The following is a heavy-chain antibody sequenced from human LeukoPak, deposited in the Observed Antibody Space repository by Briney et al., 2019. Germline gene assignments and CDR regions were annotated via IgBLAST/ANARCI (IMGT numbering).Heavy chain of an antibody. CDR2: VFDSGST. D-gene: IGHD5-12*01. V-gene: IGHV4-39*01. J-gene: IGHJ3*02. CDR1: GGSISRTSYY. CDR3: ARHTRPGHSGYENAFDI. Sequence: KTSETLSLTCTVSGGSISRTSYYWDWIRQPPGKGLEWIGNVFDSGSTHYNPSPKSRVTISVDTSKNQFSLRLSSVTAADTAVYYCARHTRPGHSGYENAFDIWGQGTMVTVSS.